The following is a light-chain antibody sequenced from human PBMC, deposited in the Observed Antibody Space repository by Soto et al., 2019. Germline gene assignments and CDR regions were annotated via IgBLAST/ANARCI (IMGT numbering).Light chain of an antibody. CDR3: QQYNDWPPVT. CDR1: QSVSSD. J-gene: IGKJ4*01. Sequence: EIVMTQFPVTLSVSPGERATLSCRASQSVSSDLAWYQQKPGRAPRLLIYGASTRAIDIPARFSGSGSGTEFTLTINSLQSEDFAVYYCQQYNDWPPVTFGGGTKVDIK. V-gene: IGKV3-15*01. CDR2: GAS.